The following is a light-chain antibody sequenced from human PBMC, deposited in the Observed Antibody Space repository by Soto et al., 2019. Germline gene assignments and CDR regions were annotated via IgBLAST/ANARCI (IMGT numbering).Light chain of an antibody. CDR2: AAS. V-gene: IGKV1-8*01. CDR1: QGISSX. Sequence: AIRMTQSPSSLSASTGDRVTITCRASQGISSXLAWYQQKPGKAPKLLIYAASTLQSGVPSRFSGXGSXXXXTLTISCLQSEDFATYYCQQYYSYPPYTFGQGTKLEIK. CDR3: QQYYSYPPYT. J-gene: IGKJ2*01.